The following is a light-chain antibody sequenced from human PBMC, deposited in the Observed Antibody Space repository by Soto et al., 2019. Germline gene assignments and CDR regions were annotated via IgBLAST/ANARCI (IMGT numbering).Light chain of an antibody. CDR3: CSYAGSSLTYV. V-gene: IGLV2-23*01. Sequence: QSVLTQPASVSGSPGQSITISCTGTSSEVGSYNLVSWYQQHPGKAPKLMIYEGSKRPSGVSNRFSGSKSGNTASLTIFGFQAEDEADYCCCSYAGSSLTYVFGTGTKVTVL. J-gene: IGLJ1*01. CDR1: SSEVGSYNL. CDR2: EGS.